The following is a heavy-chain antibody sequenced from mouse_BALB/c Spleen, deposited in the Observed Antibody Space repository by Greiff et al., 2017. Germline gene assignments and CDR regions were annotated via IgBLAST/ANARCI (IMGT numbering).Heavy chain of an antibody. CDR3: ARNGRGNTYAMDY. D-gene: IGHD2-1*01. J-gene: IGHJ4*01. V-gene: IGHV2-2*02. CDR2: IWSGGST. Sequence: VKLVESGPGLVQPSQSLSITCTVSGFSLTSYGVHWVRQSPGKGLEWLGVIWSGGSTDYNAAFISRLSISKDNSKSQVFFKMNSLQANDTAIYYCARNGRGNTYAMDYWGQGTSVTVSS. CDR1: GFSLTSYG.